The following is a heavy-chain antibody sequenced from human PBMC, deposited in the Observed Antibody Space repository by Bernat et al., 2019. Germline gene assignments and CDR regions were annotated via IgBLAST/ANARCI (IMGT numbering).Heavy chain of an antibody. CDR1: GFTFSNAW. CDR3: TTVGGYCSGGSCYSRV. D-gene: IGHD2-15*01. Sequence: EVQLVESGGGLVKPGGSLRLSCAASGFTFSNAWMSWVRPAPGKGLEWVGRLKRKTDGGTKDYAEPVRGRFTISRDDSKNTLYLQMNSLKTEDTAVYYCTTVGGYCSGGSCYSRVWGQGTMVTVSS. V-gene: IGHV3-15*01. J-gene: IGHJ3*01. CDR2: LKRKTDGGTK.